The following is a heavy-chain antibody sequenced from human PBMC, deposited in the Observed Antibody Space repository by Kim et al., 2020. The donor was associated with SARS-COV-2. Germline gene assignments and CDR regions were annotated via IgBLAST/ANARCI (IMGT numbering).Heavy chain of an antibody. CDR1: GFTFSSYE. Sequence: GGSLRLSCAASGFTFSSYEMNWVRQAPGKGLEWVSYISSSGSTIYYADSVKGRFTISRDNAKNSLYLQMNSLRAEDTAVYYCARGGTVYYYYGMDVWGQGTTVTVSS. V-gene: IGHV3-48*03. CDR3: ARGGTVYYYYGMDV. D-gene: IGHD1-1*01. J-gene: IGHJ6*02. CDR2: ISSSGSTI.